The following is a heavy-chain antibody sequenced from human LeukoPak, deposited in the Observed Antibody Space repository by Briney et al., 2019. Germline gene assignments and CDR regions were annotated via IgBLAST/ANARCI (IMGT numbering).Heavy chain of an antibody. CDR2: ISFDGSDN. D-gene: IGHD3-9*01. CDR1: GFTFRSYG. J-gene: IGHJ4*02. V-gene: IGHV3-30*18. Sequence: GGSLRLSCPASGFTFRSYGMHWLRQAPGKGLERAVVISFDGSDNYFADSVKGRFTISRDNSKNTLYLQMNSLRAEDTAVYYCAKSSPILRYFDWLSGMDYWGQGTLVTVSS. CDR3: AKSSPILRYFDWLSGMDY.